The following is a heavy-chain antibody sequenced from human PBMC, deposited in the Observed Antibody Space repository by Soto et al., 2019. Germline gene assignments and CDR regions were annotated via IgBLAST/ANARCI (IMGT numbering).Heavy chain of an antibody. J-gene: IGHJ6*02. CDR2: IYPGDSDT. CDR3: ARHVADGSSSNYYYGMDV. CDR1: GYSFTSYW. V-gene: IGHV5-51*01. Sequence: PGESLKISCKGSGYSFTSYWIGWVRQMPGKGLEWMGIIYPGDSDTRYSPSFQGQVTISADKSISTAYLQWSSLKASDTAMYYFARHVADGSSSNYYYGMDVWGQGTTVTVSS. D-gene: IGHD6-6*01.